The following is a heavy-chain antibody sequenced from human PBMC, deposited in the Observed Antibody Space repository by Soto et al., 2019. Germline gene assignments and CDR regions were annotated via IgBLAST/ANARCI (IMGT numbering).Heavy chain of an antibody. CDR1: GGSISSSSYY. J-gene: IGHJ3*02. CDR3: ASLDGYNSLGFGAFDI. Sequence: QLQLQESGPGLVKPSETLSLTCTVSGGSISSSSYYWGWIRQPPGKGLEWIGSIYYSGSTYYNPSLKTRVTISVDTSKNQFSLKLSSATSADTAVYYCASLDGYNSLGFGAFDIWGQGTMVTVSS. D-gene: IGHD5-12*01. CDR2: IYYSGST. V-gene: IGHV4-39*01.